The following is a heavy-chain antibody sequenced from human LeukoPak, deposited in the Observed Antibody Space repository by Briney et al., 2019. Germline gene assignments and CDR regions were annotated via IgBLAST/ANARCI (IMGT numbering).Heavy chain of an antibody. Sequence: PGGSLRLSCAASGFTFSNYAMSWVRQAPGKGLEWVSAISGSGGSTYYADSVKGRFTISRDNSKNTLYLQMNSLRAEDTAVYYCAKDQDAGYYYDSSGYQGVYWGQGTLVTVSS. J-gene: IGHJ4*02. D-gene: IGHD3-22*01. CDR2: ISGSGGST. CDR1: GFTFSNYA. CDR3: AKDQDAGYYYDSSGYQGVY. V-gene: IGHV3-23*01.